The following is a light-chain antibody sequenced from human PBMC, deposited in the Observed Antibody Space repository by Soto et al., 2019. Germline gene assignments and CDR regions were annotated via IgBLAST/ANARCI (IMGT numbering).Light chain of an antibody. CDR3: SSYAGFNTLV. CDR1: SGDVGGYDF. J-gene: IGLJ2*01. Sequence: QSALTQPPSASGSPGQSVAISSSGTSGDVGGYDFVSWYQQYPGKAPRLMIYEVNKRPSGVPDRFSGSKSGNTASLSVSGLQTEDEADYYCSSYAGFNTLVFGGGTKLTVL. CDR2: EVN. V-gene: IGLV2-8*01.